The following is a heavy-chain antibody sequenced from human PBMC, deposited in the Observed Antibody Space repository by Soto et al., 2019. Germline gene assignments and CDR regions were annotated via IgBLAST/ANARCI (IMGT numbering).Heavy chain of an antibody. D-gene: IGHD5-18*01. CDR3: ASVDTSMVNYIDY. Sequence: QVQLQESGPGLVRPSQTLSVTCTVSGGSISSGSYFWTWIRQHPGKGLEWMGYTHYSGSTFYNPSLNSRLTLAADTSKNLASLTLTSVTAAYTCGYYCASVDTSMVNYIDYCGQGILVAVSS. CDR2: THYSGST. V-gene: IGHV4-31*03. CDR1: GGSISSGSYF. J-gene: IGHJ4*02.